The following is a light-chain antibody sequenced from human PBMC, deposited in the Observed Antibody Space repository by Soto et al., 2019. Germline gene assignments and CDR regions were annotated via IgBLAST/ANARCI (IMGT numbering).Light chain of an antibody. J-gene: IGKJ1*01. CDR3: QQYGSSPRT. CDR1: QSVSSSY. V-gene: IGKV3-20*01. CDR2: GAS. Sequence: EIVLTQSPGTLSLSPGARATLSCRASQSVSSSYLGWYQQKPGQAPRLLMYGASSRATGIPERFSGSGSGTDFTLTISRLEPEDFAVYYCQQYGSSPRTFGQGTKVDIK.